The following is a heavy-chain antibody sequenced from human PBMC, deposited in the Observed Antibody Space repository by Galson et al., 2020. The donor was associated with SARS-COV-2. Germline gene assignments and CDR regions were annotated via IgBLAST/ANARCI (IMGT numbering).Heavy chain of an antibody. J-gene: IGHJ3*02. D-gene: IGHD4-4*01. Sequence: SETLSLTCTVSGGSISSGSYYWSWIRQPAGKGLEWIGRIYTSGSTNYNPSLKSRVTISVDTSKNQFSLKLSSVTAADTAVYYCAREFRSLQNDAFDIWGQGTMVTVSS. V-gene: IGHV4-61*02. CDR3: AREFRSLQNDAFDI. CDR1: GGSISSGSYY. CDR2: IYTSGST.